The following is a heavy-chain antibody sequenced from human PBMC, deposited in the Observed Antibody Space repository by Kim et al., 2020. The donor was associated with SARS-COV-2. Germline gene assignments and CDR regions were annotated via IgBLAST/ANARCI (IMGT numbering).Heavy chain of an antibody. CDR2: INHSGST. CDR3: ARGPVFHTDY. V-gene: IGHV4-34*01. D-gene: IGHD3-16*01. CDR1: GGSFSGYY. Sequence: SQTLSLTCAVSGGSFSGYYWSWIRPPPGKGLEWIGEINHSGSTNYNPSLKSRVTISVDTSKNQFSLKLSSVTAADTAVYYCARGPVFHTDYWGQGTLVTVSS. J-gene: IGHJ4*02.